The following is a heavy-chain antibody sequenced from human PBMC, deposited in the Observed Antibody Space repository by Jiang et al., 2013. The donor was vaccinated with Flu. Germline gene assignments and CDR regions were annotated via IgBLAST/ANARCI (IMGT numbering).Heavy chain of an antibody. CDR2: ISGSGGST. CDR3: AKKGDRGPAAILYYYYYMDV. D-gene: IGHD2-2*01. J-gene: IGHJ6*03. Sequence: WVSAISGSGGSTYYADSVKGRFTISRDNSKNTLYLQMNSLRAEDTAVYYCAKKGDRGPAAILYYYYYMDVWGKGTTVTVSS. V-gene: IGHV3-23*01.